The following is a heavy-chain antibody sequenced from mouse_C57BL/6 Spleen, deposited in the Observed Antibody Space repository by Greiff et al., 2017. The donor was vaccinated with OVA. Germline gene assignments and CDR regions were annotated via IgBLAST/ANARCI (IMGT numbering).Heavy chain of an antibody. CDR3: ASPYGNSYAMDY. Sequence: QVQLQQSGPGLVQPSQSLSITCTVSGFSLTSYGVHWVRQSPGKGLEWLGVIWSGGSTDYNAAFISRLSISKDNSKSQVFFKMNSLQADDTAIYYCASPYGNSYAMDYWGQGTSVTVSS. CDR2: IWSGGST. CDR1: GFSLTSYG. D-gene: IGHD2-1*01. J-gene: IGHJ4*01. V-gene: IGHV2-2*01.